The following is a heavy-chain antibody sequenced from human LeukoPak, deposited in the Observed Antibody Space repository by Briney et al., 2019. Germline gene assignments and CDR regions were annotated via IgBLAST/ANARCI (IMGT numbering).Heavy chain of an antibody. V-gene: IGHV4-59*01. CDR3: ARDRGYCSSTSCYTRFDY. J-gene: IGHJ4*02. Sequence: SETLSLTCTVSGGSLSSYYWSWIRQPPGKGLEWIGYIYYSGSTNYNPSLKSRVTISVDTSKNQFSLKLSSVTAADTAVYCCARDRGYCSSTSCYTRFDYWGQGTLVTVSS. CDR2: IYYSGST. D-gene: IGHD2-2*02. CDR1: GGSLSSYY.